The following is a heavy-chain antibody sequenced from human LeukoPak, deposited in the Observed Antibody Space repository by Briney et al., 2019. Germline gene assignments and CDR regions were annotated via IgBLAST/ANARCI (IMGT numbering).Heavy chain of an antibody. CDR2: ISSSSSTI. J-gene: IGHJ4*02. V-gene: IGHV3-48*01. CDR1: GFTFSSYS. Sequence: GGSLRLSCAASGFTFSSYSMNWVRQAPGKGLEWVSYISSSSSTIYYADSVKGRFTISRDNAKNSLYLQMNSLRAEDTAVYYCARGSESLFDYWGQGTLVTVSS. CDR3: ARGSESLFDY.